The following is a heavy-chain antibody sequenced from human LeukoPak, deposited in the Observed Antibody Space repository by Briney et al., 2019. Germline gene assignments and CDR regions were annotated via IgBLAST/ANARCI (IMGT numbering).Heavy chain of an antibody. D-gene: IGHD3-22*01. Sequence: PSETLSLTCTVSGGSISSSSYYWGWIRQPPGKGLEWIGSIYYSGSTYYNPSLKSRVTISVDASKNRFSLKLSSVTAADTAVYYCVRELTYYYDVSGPPHWGQGTLVTVSS. CDR3: VRELTYYYDVSGPPH. CDR2: IYYSGST. V-gene: IGHV4-39*07. CDR1: GGSISSSSYY. J-gene: IGHJ4*02.